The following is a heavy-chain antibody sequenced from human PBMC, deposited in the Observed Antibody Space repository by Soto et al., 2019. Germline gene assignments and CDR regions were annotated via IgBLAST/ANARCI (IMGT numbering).Heavy chain of an antibody. CDR1: GGTFSSYA. D-gene: IGHD3-22*01. Sequence: SVKVSCKASGGTFSSYAISWVRQAPGQGLEWMGGIIPIFGTANYAQKFQGRVTITADESTSTAFMELSSLRSEDTAVYYCARVDRYYYDSSGPEDAFDIWGQGTMVTVSS. V-gene: IGHV1-69*13. CDR2: IIPIFGTA. J-gene: IGHJ3*02. CDR3: ARVDRYYYDSSGPEDAFDI.